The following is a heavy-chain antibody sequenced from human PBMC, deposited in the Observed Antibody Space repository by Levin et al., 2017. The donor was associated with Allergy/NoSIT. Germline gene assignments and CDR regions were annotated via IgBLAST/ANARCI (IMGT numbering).Heavy chain of an antibody. CDR2: IYYSGST. V-gene: IGHV4-59*01. CDR3: ARGGVRYHFDY. D-gene: IGHD3-16*01. J-gene: IGHJ4*02. CDR1: GGPITNYY. Sequence: SETLSLTCTVSGGPITNYYWSWIRQPPGKGLEWIGYIYYSGSTNYNPSPKSRVSISVDTSKNQFSLNLNSVTPADTAVYYCARGGVRYHFDYWGQGTLVTVSS.